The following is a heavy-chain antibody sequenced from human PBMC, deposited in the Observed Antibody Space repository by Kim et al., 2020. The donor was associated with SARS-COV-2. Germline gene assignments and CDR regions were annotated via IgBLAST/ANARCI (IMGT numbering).Heavy chain of an antibody. CDR3: AKVFDDFWSGYYKENAFDI. Sequence: GGSLRLSCAASGFTFSSYAMSWVRQAPGKGLEWVSAISGSGGSTYYADSVKGRFTISRDNSKNTLYLQMNSLRAEDTAVYYCAKVFDDFWSGYYKENAFDIWGQGTMVTVSS. D-gene: IGHD3-3*01. CDR1: GFTFSSYA. CDR2: ISGSGGST. J-gene: IGHJ3*02. V-gene: IGHV3-23*01.